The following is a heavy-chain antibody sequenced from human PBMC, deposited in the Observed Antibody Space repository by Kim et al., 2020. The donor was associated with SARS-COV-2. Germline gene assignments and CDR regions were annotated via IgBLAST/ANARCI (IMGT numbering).Heavy chain of an antibody. CDR3: ARRMYGGNSVECDY. CDR2: INPNSGGT. J-gene: IGHJ4*02. V-gene: IGHV1-2*06. CDR1: GYTFTCYY. Sequence: ASVKVSCKASGYTFTCYYMHWVRQATGQGLEWMGRINPNSGGTNYAQKFQGRVTMTRDTSISTAYMELSRLRSDDTAMYYCARRMYGGNSVECDYWGQGTLVTVSS. D-gene: IGHD2-21*02.